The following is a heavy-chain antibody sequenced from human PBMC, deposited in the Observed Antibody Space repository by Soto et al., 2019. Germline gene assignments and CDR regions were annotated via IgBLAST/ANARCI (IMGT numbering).Heavy chain of an antibody. CDR3: AKVTVPFLEWVARYYFDY. Sequence: EVQLLESGGGLVQPGGSLRLSCVGSGFPFSNYAMTWVRQAPGKGLEWVSVISGSGNNTYQADAVKGRFPISRDNSKNTLYLQMSSLRAEDSAVYFCAKVTVPFLEWVARYYFDYWGQGTLVTVSS. CDR2: ISGSGNNT. J-gene: IGHJ4*02. CDR1: GFPFSNYA. V-gene: IGHV3-23*01. D-gene: IGHD3-3*02.